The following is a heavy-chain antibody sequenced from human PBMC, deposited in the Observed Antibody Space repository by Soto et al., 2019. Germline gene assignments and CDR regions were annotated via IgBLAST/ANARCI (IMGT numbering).Heavy chain of an antibody. CDR3: ARENLEGMEV. J-gene: IGHJ6*04. CDR2: IYHTGNT. CDR1: GGSVNTGDNY. Sequence: HVQLHQSGPRLVKPSQTLSLECSVIGGSVNTGDNYWRWVRQSPGRGLEWVGYIYHTGNTFYNPALENRVNMSVDAAKNQFSLTLTSVNAEDTAVYFCARENLEGMEVWGEGKNVNVSS. V-gene: IGHV4-30-4*01.